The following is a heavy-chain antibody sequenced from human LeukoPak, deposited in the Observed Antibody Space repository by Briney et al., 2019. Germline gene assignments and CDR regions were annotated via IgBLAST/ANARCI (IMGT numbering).Heavy chain of an antibody. D-gene: IGHD2-2*01. J-gene: IGHJ4*02. V-gene: IGHV3-30*02. CDR3: AKGGSPAMPDY. CDR1: GFTFSSYG. Sequence: GGSLRLSCAASGFTFSSYGMHWVRQAPGKGLEWVAFIPYDGSNKYYPDSLKGRFTISRDNSKNTLYLQMNSLRADDTAVYYCAKGGSPAMPDYWGQGTLVAVSS. CDR2: IPYDGSNK.